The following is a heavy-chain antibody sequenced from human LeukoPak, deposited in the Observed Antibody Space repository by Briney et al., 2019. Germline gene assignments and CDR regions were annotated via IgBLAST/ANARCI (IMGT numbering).Heavy chain of an antibody. CDR3: ARCCRFAIFGVTTYFDY. V-gene: IGHV4-39*07. CDR1: GGSISSSSYY. J-gene: IGHJ4*02. CDR2: INHSGST. D-gene: IGHD3-3*01. Sequence: PSETLSLTCTVSGGSISSSSYYWSWIRQPPGKGLEWIGEINHSGSTNYNPSLKSRVTISVDTSKNQFSLKLSSVTAADTAVYYCARCCRFAIFGVTTYFDYWGQGTLVTVSS.